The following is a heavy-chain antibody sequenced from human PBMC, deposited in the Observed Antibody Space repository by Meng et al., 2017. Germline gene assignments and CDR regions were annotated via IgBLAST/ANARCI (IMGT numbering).Heavy chain of an antibody. CDR1: GGSFSGYY. Sequence: VQLRQWGAGLFTPSETLALTCAVYGGSFSGYYWSWIRQPPGKGLEWIGEVNHSGSTNYNPSLKSRVTISVDTSKNQFSLKLSSVTAADTAVYYCASSGYSYGYRFDYWGQGTLVTVAS. CDR2: VNHSGST. D-gene: IGHD5-18*01. CDR3: ASSGYSYGYRFDY. J-gene: IGHJ4*02. V-gene: IGHV4-34*01.